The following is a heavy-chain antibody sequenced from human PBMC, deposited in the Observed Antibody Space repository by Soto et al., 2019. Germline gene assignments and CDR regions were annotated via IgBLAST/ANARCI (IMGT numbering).Heavy chain of an antibody. V-gene: IGHV3-9*01. J-gene: IGHJ5*02. D-gene: IGHD3-22*01. CDR2: INWISGSI. Sequence: EVQLVESGGGLVQPGRSLRLSCAAFGFTFEDYAMHWIRQTPGKGLEWVAGINWISGSIGYADSVKGRFTISRDNANNSLYLQMDSLRTEDTALYFCAKGRGALAVVSNWFDPWGQGTLVTVSS. CDR3: AKGRGALAVVSNWFDP. CDR1: GFTFEDYA.